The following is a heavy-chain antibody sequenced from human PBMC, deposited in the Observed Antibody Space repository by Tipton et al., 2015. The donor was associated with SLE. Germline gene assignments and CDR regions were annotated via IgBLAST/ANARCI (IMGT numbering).Heavy chain of an antibody. D-gene: IGHD3-22*01. Sequence: SLRLSCAVSGFTFSSRWMHWVRQAPGEGLVWVSRIYNDGSGTTYADSVKGRFTISRDNARDTLYLQMNSLRAEDTAVYFCARVYNYKYDYWGQGTLVTVSS. V-gene: IGHV3-74*03. CDR2: IYNDGSGT. CDR1: GFTFSSRW. CDR3: ARVYNYKYDY. J-gene: IGHJ4*02.